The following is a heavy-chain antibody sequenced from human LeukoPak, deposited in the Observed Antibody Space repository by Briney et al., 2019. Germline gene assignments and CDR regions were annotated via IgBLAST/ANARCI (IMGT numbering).Heavy chain of an antibody. CDR2: INPNSGGT. V-gene: IGHV1-2*02. CDR3: ARKKGYSYGFFDY. CDR1: GYTFTGYY. Sequence: ASVKVSCKASGYTFTGYYMHWVRQAPGQGLEWMGWINPNSGGTNYAQKFQGRVTMTRDTSISTAYMELSRLRSDDSAVYYCARKKGYSYGFFDYWGQGTLVTVSS. D-gene: IGHD5-18*01. J-gene: IGHJ4*02.